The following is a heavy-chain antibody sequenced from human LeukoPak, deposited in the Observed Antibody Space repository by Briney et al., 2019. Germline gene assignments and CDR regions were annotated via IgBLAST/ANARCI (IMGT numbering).Heavy chain of an antibody. CDR1: GFTFDDYA. J-gene: IGHJ4*02. CDR2: ISWNSGSI. D-gene: IGHD2-2*01. Sequence: PGGSLRLSCAASGFTFDDYAMHWVRQAPGKGLEWVSGISWNSGSIGYADSVKGRFTISRDNAKNSLYLQMNSLRAEDMALYYCAKDMGSIVVVPAATGFDYWGQGTLVTVSS. V-gene: IGHV3-9*03. CDR3: AKDMGSIVVVPAATGFDY.